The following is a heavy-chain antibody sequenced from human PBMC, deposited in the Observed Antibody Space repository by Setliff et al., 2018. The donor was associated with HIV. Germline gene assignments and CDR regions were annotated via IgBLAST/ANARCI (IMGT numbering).Heavy chain of an antibody. CDR2: IYSGGST. J-gene: IGHJ4*02. V-gene: IGHV3-66*01. Sequence: GGSLRLSCAASGFTVSSNYMSWVRQAPGKGLEWVSVIYSGGSTYYADSVKGRFTISRDNSKSTLYLQMNSLRAEDTATYYCAKEFEDLSGAYWGQGTLVTVSS. D-gene: IGHD3-10*01. CDR3: AKEFEDLSGAY. CDR1: GFTVSSNY.